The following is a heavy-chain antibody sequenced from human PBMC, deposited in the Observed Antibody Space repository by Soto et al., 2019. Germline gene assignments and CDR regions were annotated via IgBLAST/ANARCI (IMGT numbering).Heavy chain of an antibody. V-gene: IGHV3-23*01. CDR2: ISGSGGST. Sequence: PGGSLRLSCAASGFTFSSYAMSWVRQAPGKGLEWVSAISGSGGSTYYADSVKGRFTISRDNSKNTLYLQMNSLRAEDTAVYYCAKDHERNRGYSSLNYFDYWGQGTLVTVSS. CDR1: GFTFSSYA. CDR3: AKDHERNRGYSSLNYFDY. J-gene: IGHJ4*02. D-gene: IGHD5-18*01.